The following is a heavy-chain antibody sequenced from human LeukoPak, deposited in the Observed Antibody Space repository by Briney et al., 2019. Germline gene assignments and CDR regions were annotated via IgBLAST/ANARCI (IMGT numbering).Heavy chain of an antibody. Sequence: PSETLSLTCAVYGGSFSGYYWSWIRQPPGKGLEWIGEINHSRSTNYNPSLKSRVTISVDTSKNQFSLKLSSVTAADTAVYYCAREQSVLMVYAAPFDPWGQGTLVTVSS. V-gene: IGHV4-34*01. CDR2: INHSRST. CDR3: AREQSVLMVYAAPFDP. J-gene: IGHJ5*02. CDR1: GGSFSGYY. D-gene: IGHD2-8*01.